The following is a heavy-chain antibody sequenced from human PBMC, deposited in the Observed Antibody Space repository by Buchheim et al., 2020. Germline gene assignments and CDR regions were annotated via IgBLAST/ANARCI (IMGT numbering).Heavy chain of an antibody. CDR1: GGSFSGYY. J-gene: IGHJ6*02. D-gene: IGHD6-13*01. CDR3: ATIAGAAAATGYYYYGMDV. CDR2: INHSGST. V-gene: IGHV4-34*01. Sequence: QVQLQQWGAGLLKPSETLSLTCAVYGGSFSGYYWSWIRQPPGKGLEWIGEINHSGSTNYNPSLKRRVTISVDTSKKQFSLKLSSVTAADTAVYYCATIAGAAAATGYYYYGMDVWGQGTT.